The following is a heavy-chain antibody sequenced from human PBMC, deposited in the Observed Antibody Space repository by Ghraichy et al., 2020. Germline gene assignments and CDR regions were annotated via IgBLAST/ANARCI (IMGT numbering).Heavy chain of an antibody. CDR3: ARSDSFGYVGYHKFDS. CDR2: IFRTDTT. Sequence: SETLSLTCNVAGYSLGTYYYWNWIRQPPGKGLEWIGLIFRTDTTYYNPSLKSRVTISVDTSKNQFSLRLNSVTAADTAMYYCARSDSFGYVGYHKFDSWGQGILVTVSS. D-gene: IGHD3-16*01. CDR1: GYSLGTYYY. V-gene: IGHV4-38-2*02. J-gene: IGHJ5*01.